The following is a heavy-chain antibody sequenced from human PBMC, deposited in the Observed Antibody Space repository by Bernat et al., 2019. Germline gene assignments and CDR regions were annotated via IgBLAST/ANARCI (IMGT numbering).Heavy chain of an antibody. CDR3: ARGRIGDFWSGYLDD. Sequence: YGGSFSVYYWSWIRQPPGKGLEWIGEINHSGSTNYNPSLKSRVTISGDTSKNQFSLKLSSVTAADTAVYYCARGRIGDFWSGYLDDWGQGTLV. J-gene: IGHJ4*02. CDR2: INHSGST. D-gene: IGHD3-3*01. V-gene: IGHV4-34*01. CDR1: GGSFSVYY.